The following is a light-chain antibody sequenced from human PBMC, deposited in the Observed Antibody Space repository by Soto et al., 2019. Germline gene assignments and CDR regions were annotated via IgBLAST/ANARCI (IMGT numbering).Light chain of an antibody. Sequence: EIVLTQSPATLSLSPGERATLSCRASQSVSSYLAWYQQKPGQAPRLLIYDASNRATDIPARFSGSGSGTDFTLTISSLEPEDFAVYYCQQRGNWPWTFGQGTKVEIK. J-gene: IGKJ1*01. CDR2: DAS. CDR3: QQRGNWPWT. V-gene: IGKV3-11*01. CDR1: QSVSSY.